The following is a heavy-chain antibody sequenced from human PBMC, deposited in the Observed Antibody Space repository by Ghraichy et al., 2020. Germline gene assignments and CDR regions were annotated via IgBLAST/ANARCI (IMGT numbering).Heavy chain of an antibody. J-gene: IGHJ3*02. D-gene: IGHD3-22*01. CDR3: ARDRPPPYYYDSSGYYHDAFDI. CDR1: GYTFTGYY. CDR2: INPNSGGT. Sequence: ASVKVSCKASGYTFTGYYMHWVRQAPGQGLEWMGWINPNSGGTNYAQKFQGRVTMTRDTSISTAYMELSRLRSDDTAVYYCARDRPPPYYYDSSGYYHDAFDIWGQGTMVTVSS. V-gene: IGHV1-2*02.